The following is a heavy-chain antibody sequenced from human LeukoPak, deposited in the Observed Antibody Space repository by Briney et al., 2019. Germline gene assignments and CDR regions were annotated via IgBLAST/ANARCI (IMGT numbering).Heavy chain of an antibody. CDR1: GGSFSGYY. J-gene: IGHJ6*03. Sequence: SETRSLTCAVYGGSFSGYYWSWIRQPPGKGLEWIGEINHSGSTNYNPSLKSRVTISVDTSKNQFSLKLSSVTAADTAVYYCARHRSLYYYYYYMDVWGKGTTVTISS. CDR2: INHSGST. V-gene: IGHV4-34*01. CDR3: ARHRSLYYYYYYMDV.